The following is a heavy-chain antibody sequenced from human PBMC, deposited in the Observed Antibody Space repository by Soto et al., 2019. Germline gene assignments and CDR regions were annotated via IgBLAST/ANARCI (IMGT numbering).Heavy chain of an antibody. CDR1: GGSISSSSYY. CDR3: ARLSYDSSTYPRLHFDY. J-gene: IGHJ4*02. Sequence: SETLSLTCTVSGGSISSSSYYWGWIRQPPGKGLEWIGSIYYSGSTYYNTSLKSRVTISVDTSKNQFSLKLSSVTAADTAVYYCARLSYDSSTYPRLHFDYWGQGTLVTVSS. D-gene: IGHD3-22*01. CDR2: IYYSGST. V-gene: IGHV4-39*01.